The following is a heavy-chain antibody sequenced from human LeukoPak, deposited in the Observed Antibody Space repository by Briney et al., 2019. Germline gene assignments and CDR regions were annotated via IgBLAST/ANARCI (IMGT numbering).Heavy chain of an antibody. CDR1: EFPFSGYT. J-gene: IGHJ4*02. V-gene: IGHV3-30*04. CDR2: IPYDGGNA. CDR3: ARASLIDY. Sequence: GGSLRLSCAASEFPFSGYTMHWVRQVPGKGLEWLAVIPYDGGNADYADSVKGRFTISRDNAKNSLYLQMNSLRAEDTAVYYCARASLIDYWGQGTLVTVSS.